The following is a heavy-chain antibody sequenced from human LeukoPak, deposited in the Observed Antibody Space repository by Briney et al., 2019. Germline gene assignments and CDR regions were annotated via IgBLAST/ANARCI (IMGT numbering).Heavy chain of an antibody. J-gene: IGHJ3*02. CDR3: AKGLYGSGSVDAFDI. D-gene: IGHD3-10*01. CDR2: ISSSSSYI. V-gene: IGHV3-21*04. CDR1: GFTFSSYS. Sequence: GGSLRLSCAASGFTFSSYSMNWVRQAPGKGLEWVSSISSSSSYIYYADSVKGRFTISRDNSKNTLYLQMNSLRAEDTAVYYCAKGLYGSGSVDAFDIWGQGTMVTVSS.